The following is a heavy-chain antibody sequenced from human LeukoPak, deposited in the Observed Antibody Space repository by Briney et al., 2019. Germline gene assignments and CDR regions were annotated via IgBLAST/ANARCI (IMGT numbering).Heavy chain of an antibody. D-gene: IGHD3-16*01. CDR1: GGSISSYY. J-gene: IGHJ5*02. V-gene: IGHV4-59*01. Sequence: PSETLSLTCTVSGGSISSYYWSWIRQPPGKGLEWIGYIYYSGSTNYNPSLKSRVTISVDTSKNQFSLKLSSVTAADTAVYYCARHPTTFSWFDPWGQGTLVTVSS. CDR2: IYYSGST. CDR3: ARHPTTFSWFDP.